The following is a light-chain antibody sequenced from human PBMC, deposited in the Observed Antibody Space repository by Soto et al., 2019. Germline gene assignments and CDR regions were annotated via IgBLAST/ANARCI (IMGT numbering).Light chain of an antibody. CDR3: QQYNNWPLWT. V-gene: IGKV3-15*01. CDR2: GAS. CDR1: QSVSSN. J-gene: IGKJ1*01. Sequence: EIVMTQSPATLSVSPGERATLSCRASQSVSSNLAWYQQKPGQAPRLLIYGASTRATGIPARFSGSGSGTEFNLTISSLQSEYFAVYYGQQYNNWPLWTFGQGSKVESK.